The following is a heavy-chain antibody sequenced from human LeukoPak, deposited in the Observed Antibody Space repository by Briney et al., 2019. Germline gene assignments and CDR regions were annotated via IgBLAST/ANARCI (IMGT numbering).Heavy chain of an antibody. CDR1: GYTFTSYD. D-gene: IGHD2-2*02. J-gene: IGHJ6*02. Sequence: ASVKVSCKASGYTFTSYDISWVRQAPGQGLEWMGGISVYNGNTNYAQSLQGRVTMTTDTSTSTAYMELRSLRSDDTAVYYCARDRIIVVPSTIPTYYYYGLDVWGQGTTVTVSS. CDR3: ARDRIIVVPSTIPTYYYYGLDV. V-gene: IGHV1-18*01. CDR2: ISVYNGNT.